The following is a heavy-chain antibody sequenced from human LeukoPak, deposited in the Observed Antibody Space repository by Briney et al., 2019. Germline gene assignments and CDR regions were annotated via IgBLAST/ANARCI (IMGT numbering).Heavy chain of an antibody. CDR3: AKDGSYYDSSGYGNYFDY. V-gene: IGHV3-23*01. CDR2: ISGSGGST. J-gene: IGHJ4*02. CDR1: GFTFSSYA. Sequence: RPGGSLRLSCAASGFTFSSYAMSWVRQAPGKGLEWVSAISGSGGSTYYADSGKGRFTISRDNSKNTLYLQMNSLRAEDTAVYYCAKDGSYYDSSGYGNYFDYWGQGTLVTVSS. D-gene: IGHD3-22*01.